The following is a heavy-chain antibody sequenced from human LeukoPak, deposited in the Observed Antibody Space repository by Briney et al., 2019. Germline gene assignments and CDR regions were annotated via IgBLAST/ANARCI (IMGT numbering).Heavy chain of an antibody. V-gene: IGHV3-30-3*01. Sequence: GSLRLSCAASGFTFNDYAMYWVRQAPGKGLEWVTLISYDGYDKSYADSVRGRFTISRDNSRNTLYLRMDSLRSEDTAVYYCARGMDTAMPYYYYMDVWGKGTTVTVSS. D-gene: IGHD5-18*01. CDR1: GFTFNDYA. CDR3: ARGMDTAMPYYYYMDV. CDR2: ISYDGYDK. J-gene: IGHJ6*03.